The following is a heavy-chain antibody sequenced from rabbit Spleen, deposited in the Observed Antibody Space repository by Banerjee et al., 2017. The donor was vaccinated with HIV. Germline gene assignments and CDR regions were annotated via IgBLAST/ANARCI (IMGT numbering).Heavy chain of an antibody. CDR3: ARDTSSSFSSYGMDL. D-gene: IGHD1-1*01. J-gene: IGHJ6*01. CDR1: GFSFSGDSY. Sequence: QEQLEESGGGLVKPEGSLTLTCKASGFSFSGDSYMCWVRQAPGKGLEWIACIDIGSSGFTYFATWAKGRFTISKTSSTTVTLQMTSLTAADTATYFCARDTSSSFSSYGMDLWGPGTLVTVS. CDR2: IDIGSSGFT. V-gene: IGHV1S45*01.